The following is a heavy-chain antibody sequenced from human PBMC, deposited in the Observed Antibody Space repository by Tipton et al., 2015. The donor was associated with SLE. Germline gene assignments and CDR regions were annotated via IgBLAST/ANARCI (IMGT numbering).Heavy chain of an antibody. CDR2: IYTSGST. Sequence: TLSLTCTVSGGSISSGSYYWSWIRQPAGKGLEWIGYIYTSGSTNYNPSLKSRVTISVDTSKNQFSLKLSSVTAADTAVYYCARARYSSSWWGYWGQGTLATVSS. D-gene: IGHD6-13*01. CDR3: ARARYSSSWWGY. CDR1: GGSISSGSYY. J-gene: IGHJ4*02. V-gene: IGHV4-61*09.